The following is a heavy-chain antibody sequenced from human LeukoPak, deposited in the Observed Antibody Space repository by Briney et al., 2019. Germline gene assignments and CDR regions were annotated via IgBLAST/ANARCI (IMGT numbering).Heavy chain of an antibody. J-gene: IGHJ4*02. D-gene: IGHD6-19*01. CDR3: ASLAGYSSGWYGAFDY. Sequence: GGSLRLSCAASGFTFSSYSMNWVRQAPGKGLEWVAVILYDGSNKYYADSVKGRFTISRDNSKNTLYLQMNSLRAEDTAVYYCASLAGYSSGWYGAFDYWGRGTQVTVSS. CDR1: GFTFSSYS. V-gene: IGHV3-30*03. CDR2: ILYDGSNK.